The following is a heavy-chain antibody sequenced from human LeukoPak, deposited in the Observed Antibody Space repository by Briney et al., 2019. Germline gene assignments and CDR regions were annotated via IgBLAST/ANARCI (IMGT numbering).Heavy chain of an antibody. V-gene: IGHV3-7*01. CDR2: IKQDGSEK. D-gene: IGHD5-18*01. CDR3: ARDPPWIQLWSSYYYGMDV. J-gene: IGHJ6*02. CDR1: GGSISSGGYS. Sequence: LSLTCAVSGGSISSGGYSWSWIRQPPGKGLEWVANIKQDGSEKYYVDSVKGRFTISRDNAKNSLYLQMNSLRAEDTAVYYCARDPPWIQLWSSYYYGMDVWGQGTTVTVSS.